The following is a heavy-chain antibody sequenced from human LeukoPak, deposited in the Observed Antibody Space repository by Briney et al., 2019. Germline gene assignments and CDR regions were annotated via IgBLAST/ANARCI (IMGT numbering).Heavy chain of an antibody. CDR1: GFTFSDYY. D-gene: IGHD1-26*01. Sequence: GGSLRLSCAASGFTFSDYYMSWIRQAPGKGLEWVSYISSSGSTIYYADSVKGRFTISRDNAKNSLYLQMNSLRAEDTAVYYCARDPKWELPSYFDYWGQGTLVPVSS. CDR3: ARDPKWELPSYFDY. V-gene: IGHV3-11*01. J-gene: IGHJ4*02. CDR2: ISSSGSTI.